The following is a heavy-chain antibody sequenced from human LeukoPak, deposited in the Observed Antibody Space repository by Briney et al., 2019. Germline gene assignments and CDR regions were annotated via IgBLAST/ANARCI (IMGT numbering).Heavy chain of an antibody. J-gene: IGHJ4*02. V-gene: IGHV4-34*01. D-gene: IGHD3-22*01. CDR3: ARDSSGHLYDY. CDR2: INHSGST. Sequence: SETLSLTCAVYGGSFSGYYWSWIRQPPGKGLEWIGEINHSGSTNYNPSLKSRVTISVDTSKNQFSLKLSSVTAADTAVYYCARDSSGHLYDYWGQGTLVTVSS. CDR1: GGSFSGYY.